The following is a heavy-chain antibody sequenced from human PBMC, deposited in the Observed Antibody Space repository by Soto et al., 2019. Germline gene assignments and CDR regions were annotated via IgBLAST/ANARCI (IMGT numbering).Heavy chain of an antibody. CDR3: ARVPRYTSDIVQVPAVMYEDWFVP. Sequence: QAQLVQSGAEVKKPGASVKLSCKASGYSFSKYAVQWVRQAPGQSLEWMGWIHTGDGDTKFSQKFHDRVTITRDTSATPVYMVLSSLRSEDTAIYYCARVPRYTSDIVQVPAVMYEDWFVPWGQGTLVTVSS. D-gene: IGHD2-8*01. CDR1: GYSFSKYA. V-gene: IGHV1-3*04. CDR2: IHTGDGDT. J-gene: IGHJ5*02.